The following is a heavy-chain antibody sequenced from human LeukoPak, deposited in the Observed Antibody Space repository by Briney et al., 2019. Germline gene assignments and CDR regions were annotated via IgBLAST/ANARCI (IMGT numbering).Heavy chain of an antibody. Sequence: ASVKVSCKASGYTFTSYGISWVRQAPGQGLEWMGWMNPNSGNTGYAQKFQGRVTITRNTSISTAYMELSSLRSEDTAVYYCARITMVRGGDYWGQGTLVTVSS. CDR1: GYTFTSYG. V-gene: IGHV1-8*03. CDR2: MNPNSGNT. D-gene: IGHD3-10*01. J-gene: IGHJ4*02. CDR3: ARITMVRGGDY.